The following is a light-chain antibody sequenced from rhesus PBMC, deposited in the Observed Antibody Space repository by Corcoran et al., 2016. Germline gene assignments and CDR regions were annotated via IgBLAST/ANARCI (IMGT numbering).Light chain of an antibody. CDR1: QGITND. J-gene: IGKJ1*01. Sequence: DIQMTQSPSSLSASVGDRVTITCRASQGITNDLAWYQQKPGETPKLLIYEASSLQSGIPSRFSGSGSGTDFTLAIISLQSEDFATYYCQHYCSTPWTFGRGTKVEIK. CDR3: QHYCSTPWT. V-gene: IGKV1-22*01. CDR2: EAS.